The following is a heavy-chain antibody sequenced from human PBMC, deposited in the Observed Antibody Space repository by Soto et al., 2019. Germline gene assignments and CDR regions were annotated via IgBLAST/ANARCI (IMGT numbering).Heavy chain of an antibody. D-gene: IGHD3-9*01. CDR2: IWPDGSKK. V-gene: IGHV3-33*01. CDR1: GFTFSTYG. Sequence: QVQLVESGGGVVQPGRSLRLSCAASGFTFSTYGMHWVRQAPGKGLEWVALIWPDGSKKYHADSVKGRFTISRDNSKKPLSLQMNSLRVEDTAVYHCVRVFDTYYFDLWGKGTLVTVSS. J-gene: IGHJ4*02. CDR3: VRVFDTYYFDL.